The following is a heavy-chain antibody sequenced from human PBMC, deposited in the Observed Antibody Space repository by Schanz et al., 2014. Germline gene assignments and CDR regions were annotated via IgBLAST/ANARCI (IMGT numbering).Heavy chain of an antibody. CDR2: ISPYTGNT. CDR3: ARAKRFGDMDV. D-gene: IGHD3-10*01. Sequence: QVQLVQSGAELKKPGSSVKVSCKASGGTFSSYAISWVRQAPGQGLEWVGWISPYTGNTHYFDKMEGRVTMTTDTSTSTAYMELRSLRSDDTAMYYCARAKRFGDMDVWGQGTTVTVSS. V-gene: IGHV1-18*01. J-gene: IGHJ6*02. CDR1: GGTFSSYA.